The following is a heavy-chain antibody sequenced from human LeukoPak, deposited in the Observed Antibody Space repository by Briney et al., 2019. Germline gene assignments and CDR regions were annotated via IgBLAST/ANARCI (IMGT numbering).Heavy chain of an antibody. J-gene: IGHJ5*02. V-gene: IGHV1-8*03. Sequence: ASVKVSCKASGYTFTGYYMHWVRQAPGQGLEWMGWMNPNSGNTGYAQKFQGRVTLTRNISIRTAYMELSSLRSEDTAVCYCTRGLSRSFDPWGQGTLVTVSS. CDR3: TRGLSRSFDP. CDR1: GYTFTGYY. D-gene: IGHD2/OR15-2a*01. CDR2: MNPNSGNT.